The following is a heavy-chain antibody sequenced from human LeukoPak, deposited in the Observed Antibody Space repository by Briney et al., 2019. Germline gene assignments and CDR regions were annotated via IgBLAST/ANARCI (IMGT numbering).Heavy chain of an antibody. CDR2: IRHDGSNE. D-gene: IGHD3-3*01. V-gene: IGHV3-30*02. CDR1: GFTFSTYA. J-gene: IGHJ5*02. CDR3: ARHNTRCLERLPALGS. Sequence: PGGSLRLSCATSGFTFSTYAMHWVRRAPGKGLEWVAFIRHDGSNEYYADSVKGRFIISRDKSKNTLYLQMRSLRPDDTAVYYCARHNTRCLERLPALGSWGQGTLVTVSS.